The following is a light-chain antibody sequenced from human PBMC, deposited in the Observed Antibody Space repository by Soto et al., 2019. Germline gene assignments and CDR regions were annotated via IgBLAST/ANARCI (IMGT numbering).Light chain of an antibody. J-gene: IGLJ1*01. CDR1: NIGSKS. V-gene: IGLV3-21*04. Sequence: SYELTQPPSVSVAPGKTARITCGGNNIGSKSVHWYQQKPGQAPVLVIYYDSDRPSGIPERFSGSTSGNTATLTISRVEAEDEADYYCQVWDSSSDHYVFGTGTKLTVL. CDR3: QVWDSSSDHYV. CDR2: YDS.